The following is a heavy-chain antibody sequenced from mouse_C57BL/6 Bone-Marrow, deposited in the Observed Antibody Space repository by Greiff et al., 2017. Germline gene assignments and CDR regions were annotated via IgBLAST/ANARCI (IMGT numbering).Heavy chain of an antibody. D-gene: IGHD1-3*01. V-gene: IGHV1-50*01. CDR1: GYTFTSYW. CDR2: IYPSDSYT. Sequence: QVQLQQPGAELVKPGASVKLSCKASGYTFTSYWMQWVKQRPGQGLEWIGEIYPSDSYTNYNQKFKGKATLTVDTSSSTAYMQLSSLTSEDSAVYYDATVGPDYGRGYWGQGTSVTVSS. J-gene: IGHJ4*01. CDR3: ATVGPDYGRGY.